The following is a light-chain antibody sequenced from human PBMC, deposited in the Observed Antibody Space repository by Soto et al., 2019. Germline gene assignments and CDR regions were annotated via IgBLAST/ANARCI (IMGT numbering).Light chain of an antibody. Sequence: QSVLTQPHSASGTPGQRVTLSCSGSSSNIGSNYVYWYQQFPGSAPKLLIYRNDQRPSGVPDRFSGSKSGTSASLAISGPRSEDEADYYCAAWDDSLSAVVFGGGTKLTVL. CDR1: SSNIGSNY. J-gene: IGLJ2*01. CDR3: AAWDDSLSAVV. V-gene: IGLV1-47*01. CDR2: RND.